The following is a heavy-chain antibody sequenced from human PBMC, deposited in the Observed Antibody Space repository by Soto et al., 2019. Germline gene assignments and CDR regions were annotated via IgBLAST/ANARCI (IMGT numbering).Heavy chain of an antibody. D-gene: IGHD6-19*01. Sequence: SETLSLTCAVYGGSFSGYYWSWIRQPPGKGLEWIGEINHSGSTNYNPSLKSRVTISVDTSKNQFSLMLSSVTAADTAVYYCARSFGWYAIDQWGQGTLVTVSS. CDR3: ARSFGWYAIDQ. CDR1: GGSFSGYY. CDR2: INHSGST. J-gene: IGHJ1*01. V-gene: IGHV4-34*01.